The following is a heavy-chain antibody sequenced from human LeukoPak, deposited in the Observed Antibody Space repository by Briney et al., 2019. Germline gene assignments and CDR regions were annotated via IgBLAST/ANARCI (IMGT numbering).Heavy chain of an antibody. J-gene: IGHJ6*03. CDR2: IYTSGST. V-gene: IGHV4-61*02. CDR1: GGSISSGSDY. CDR3: ARDFAAAGPQPGADYYMDV. Sequence: SQTLSLTCTVSGGSISSGSDYWSWIRQPAGKGLEWIGRIYTSGSTNYNPSLKSRVTISVDTSKNPFSLKLSSVAAADTAVYYCARDFAAAGPQPGADYYMDVWGKRTTVTVSS. D-gene: IGHD6-13*01.